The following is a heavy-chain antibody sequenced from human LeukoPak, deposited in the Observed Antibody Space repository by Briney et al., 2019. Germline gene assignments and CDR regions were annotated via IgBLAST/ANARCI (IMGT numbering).Heavy chain of an antibody. D-gene: IGHD3-10*01. CDR2: INPSGCST. CDR3: ARDEITMVRGDDYGMDV. CDR1: GYTFTSYY. Sequence: ASVTVSCKASGYTFTSYYMHWLRQAPGQGLDWMGIINPSGCSTSYPQKFQGRVTMTRDTSTSTVYMELSSLRSEDTAVYYCARDEITMVRGDDYGMDVWGKGTTVTVSS. J-gene: IGHJ6*04. V-gene: IGHV1-46*01.